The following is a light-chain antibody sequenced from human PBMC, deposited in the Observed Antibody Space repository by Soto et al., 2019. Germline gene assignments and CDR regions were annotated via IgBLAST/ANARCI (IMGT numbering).Light chain of an antibody. Sequence: DIQLTQSPSSLSASVGDRVTITCRASRNINMYLNWYQVEPGKAPKLLIYAASSSQSRVPSRFSGSGSGTDFTLTIAGLQPEDSATYFCQQSMTAPLTFGGGTKVDIK. J-gene: IGKJ4*01. CDR3: QQSMTAPLT. V-gene: IGKV1-39*01. CDR1: RNINMY. CDR2: AAS.